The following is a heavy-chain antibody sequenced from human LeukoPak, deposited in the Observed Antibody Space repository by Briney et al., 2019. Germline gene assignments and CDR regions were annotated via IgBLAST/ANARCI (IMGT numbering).Heavy chain of an antibody. CDR3: ASAGLRYFDWPGYPSDY. J-gene: IGHJ4*02. V-gene: IGHV3-66*01. D-gene: IGHD3-9*01. Sequence: GGSLRLSCAASGFTVSSNYMSWVRQAPGKGLEWVSVIYSGGSTYYADSVKGRFTISRDNSKNTLYLQMNSLRAEDTAVYYYASAGLRYFDWPGYPSDYWGQGTLVTVSS. CDR1: GFTVSSNY. CDR2: IYSGGST.